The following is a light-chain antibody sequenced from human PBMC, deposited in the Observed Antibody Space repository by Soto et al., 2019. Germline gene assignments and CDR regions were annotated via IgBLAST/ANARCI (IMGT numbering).Light chain of an antibody. CDR2: AAS. CDR3: QQRYSTPLT. Sequence: DIQMTQSPSSLSASVGDRVTITCRASQSISSYLNWYQQKPGKAPKLLIYAASSLQSGVPSRFSGRGSGTDFTPVISSLQPKDFATYYCQQRYSTPLTVGGGTKVEIK. V-gene: IGKV1-39*01. CDR1: QSISSY. J-gene: IGKJ4*01.